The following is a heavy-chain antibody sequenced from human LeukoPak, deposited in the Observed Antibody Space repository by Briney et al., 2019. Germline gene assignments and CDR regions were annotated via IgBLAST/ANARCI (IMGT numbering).Heavy chain of an antibody. D-gene: IGHD6-19*01. CDR3: AHLAVAGYDY. V-gene: IGHV3-23*01. CDR1: GFTFSSYA. J-gene: IGHJ4*02. CDR2: ISGSGSST. Sequence: GGSLRLSCAASGFTFSSYAMTWVRQAPGKGLEWVSGISGSGSSTYYADSVKGRFTFSRDNSKNTLYLQMNSLRAEDTAVYYYAHLAVAGYDYWGQGTLVTVSS.